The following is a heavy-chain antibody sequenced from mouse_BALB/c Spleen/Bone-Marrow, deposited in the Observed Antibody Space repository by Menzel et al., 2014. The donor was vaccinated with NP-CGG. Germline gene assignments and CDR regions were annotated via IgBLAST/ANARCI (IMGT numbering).Heavy chain of an antibody. Sequence: DVQRVESGGGLVKPEGALKLACAASGFTFSSYARSWVRETREKRLEWVASIRSGSSPYYPDSVKGRFTISRESARNIQHLQMSNERSEDTAMYYCARGRTRGYPMEYWGEGPSVT. CDR3: ARGRTRGYPMEY. CDR2: IRSGSSP. V-gene: IGHV5-6-5*01. CDR1: GFTFSSYA. J-gene: IGHJ4*01.